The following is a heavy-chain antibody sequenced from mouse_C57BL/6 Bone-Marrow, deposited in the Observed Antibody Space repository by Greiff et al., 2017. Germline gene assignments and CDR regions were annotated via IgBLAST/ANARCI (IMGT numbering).Heavy chain of an antibody. CDR2: INPNNGGT. D-gene: IGHD4-1*01. Sequence: VQLKQSGPELVKPGASVTIPCKASGYTFTDYNMDWVKQSPGKSLEWIGDINPNNGGTIYNQKFKGKATLTVDQSSSTAYMELRSLTSEYTAVYYCAREGNCFWWYFDDWGTGTTVTVSS. CDR1: GYTFTDYN. V-gene: IGHV1-18*01. CDR3: AREGNCFWWYFDD. J-gene: IGHJ1*03.